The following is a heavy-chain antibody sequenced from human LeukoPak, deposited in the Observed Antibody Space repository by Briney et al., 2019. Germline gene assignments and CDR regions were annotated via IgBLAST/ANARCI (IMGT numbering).Heavy chain of an antibody. Sequence: GGSLRLSCAVSGFIFSSYSMNWVRQAPGKGLEWVSSISTSSIYIYYADSVKGRFTISRDNSKNTLYLQMDSLRAEDTAVYYCAKGRYFDWLPLFDYWGQGTLVTVSS. J-gene: IGHJ4*02. CDR1: GFIFSSYS. V-gene: IGHV3-21*01. CDR3: AKGRYFDWLPLFDY. D-gene: IGHD3-9*01. CDR2: ISTSSIYI.